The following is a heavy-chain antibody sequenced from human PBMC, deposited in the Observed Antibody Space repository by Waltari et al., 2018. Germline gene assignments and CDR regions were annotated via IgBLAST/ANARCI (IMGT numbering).Heavy chain of an antibody. J-gene: IGHJ2*01. D-gene: IGHD6-6*01. V-gene: IGHV7-4-1*02. CDR1: GYTFTNYP. Sequence: QVQLVQSGSELKEPGASVKISCQASGYTFTNYPINWVRQAPGQGLEWMGWINTDTGNPTYAQGFTGRFVFSLDTSVSTAYLQISNLKAEDTAVYYCARKIGDTSSAWYFDLWGRGSLVTVSS. CDR3: ARKIGDTSSAWYFDL. CDR2: INTDTGNP.